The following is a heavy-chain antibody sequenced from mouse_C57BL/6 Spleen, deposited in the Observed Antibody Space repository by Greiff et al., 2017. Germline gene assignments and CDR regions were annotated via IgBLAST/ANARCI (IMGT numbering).Heavy chain of an antibody. V-gene: IGHV5-17*01. CDR1: GFTFSDYG. J-gene: IGHJ3*01. Sequence: EVQLVVSGGSLVKPGGSLKLSCAASGFTFSDYGMHWFRQAPEKGLEWVAYISSGSSTIYYADTVKGRFTISRDNAKYTLFLQMTSLRSEDTAMYFCASLYGSSARVAYWDQGTLVTVTA. CDR2: ISSGSSTI. CDR3: ASLYGSSARVAY. D-gene: IGHD1-1*01.